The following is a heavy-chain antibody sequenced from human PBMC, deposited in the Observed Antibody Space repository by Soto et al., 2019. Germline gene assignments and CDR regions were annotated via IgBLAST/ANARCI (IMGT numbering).Heavy chain of an antibody. V-gene: IGHV3-53*01. CDR2: IYGGCTT. Sequence: EVQLVESGGGLIQPGGSLRLSCAASGFTVSSKYMTWVRQAPGKGLEWVSVIYGGCTTYYSDSVKGRFTISRDNSKKTLYLQVNSLRAEDTAVYYGVQTTGWPGFDFWGQGTLVTVSS. D-gene: IGHD6-19*01. CDR3: VQTTGWPGFDF. J-gene: IGHJ4*02. CDR1: GFTVSSKY.